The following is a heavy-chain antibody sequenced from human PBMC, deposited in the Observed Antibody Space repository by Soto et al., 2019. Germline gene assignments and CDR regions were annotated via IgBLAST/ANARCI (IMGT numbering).Heavy chain of an antibody. V-gene: IGHV1-2*02. CDR2: INPNSGGT. CDR1: GYTFTGYY. D-gene: IGHD6-6*01. J-gene: IGHJ4*02. Sequence: ASVKVSCKASGYTFTGYYMHWVRQAPGQGLEWMGWINPNSGGTNYAQKFQGRVTMTRDTSISTAYMELSRLRSDDTAVYYCARGLSRVYRSSYFDYWGQGTLVTVSS. CDR3: ARGLSRVYRSSYFDY.